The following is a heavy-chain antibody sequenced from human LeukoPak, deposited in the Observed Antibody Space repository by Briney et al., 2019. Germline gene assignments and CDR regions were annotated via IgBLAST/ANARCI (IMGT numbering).Heavy chain of an antibody. CDR3: ARDYADSSGWYKLGY. CDR2: IYSGGST. D-gene: IGHD6-19*01. CDR1: GFTVSSNH. V-gene: IGHV3-66*02. Sequence: GGSLRLSCAASGFTVSSNHMSWVRQAPGEGLEWESVIYSGGSTYYADSVKGRFTISRDNSKNTLYLQMNSLRAEDTAVYYCARDYADSSGWYKLGYWGQGTLVTVSS. J-gene: IGHJ4*02.